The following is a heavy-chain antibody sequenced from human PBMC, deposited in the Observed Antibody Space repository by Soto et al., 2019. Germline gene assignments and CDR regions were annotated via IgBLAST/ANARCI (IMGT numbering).Heavy chain of an antibody. Sequence: ASVKVSCKASGYTFTSYAMHWVRQAPGQRLEWMGWINAGNGNTKYSQKFQDRVTITRDTSASTAYMELSSLRSEDTAVYYCARTIDYGDYGGGDYWGQGTLVTVSS. D-gene: IGHD4-17*01. CDR2: INAGNGNT. CDR3: ARTIDYGDYGGGDY. V-gene: IGHV1-3*01. J-gene: IGHJ4*02. CDR1: GYTFTSYA.